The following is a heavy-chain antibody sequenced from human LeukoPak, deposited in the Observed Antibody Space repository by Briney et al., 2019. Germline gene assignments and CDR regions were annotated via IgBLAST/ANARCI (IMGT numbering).Heavy chain of an antibody. Sequence: GGSLRLSCAASGFTFSSYGMHWVRQAPGKGLEWVAVISYDGSNKYYADSVKGRFTISRDNSKNTLYLQMNSLRAEDTAVYYCAKDQSIRTYYDTLTGPDAFDIWGQGTMVTVSS. J-gene: IGHJ3*02. CDR2: ISYDGSNK. CDR1: GFTFSSYG. D-gene: IGHD3-9*01. V-gene: IGHV3-30*18. CDR3: AKDQSIRTYYDTLTGPDAFDI.